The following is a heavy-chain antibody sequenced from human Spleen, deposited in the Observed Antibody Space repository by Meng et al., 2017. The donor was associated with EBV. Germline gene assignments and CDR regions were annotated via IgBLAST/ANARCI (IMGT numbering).Heavy chain of an antibody. CDR1: GASISGSSYY. Sequence: QEAAPGLAKPSESLSLSFTVSGASISGSSYYLGWIRQSQGKGLEWIGCMYYSGSTDYNPSCKSRVTISADTSKNQFSLQLGSVTAADTAVYYCARVWSADDMPHFDYWGQGTLVTVSS. D-gene: IGHD3-3*01. J-gene: IGHJ4*02. V-gene: IGHV4-39*07. CDR2: MYYSGST. CDR3: ARVWSADDMPHFDY.